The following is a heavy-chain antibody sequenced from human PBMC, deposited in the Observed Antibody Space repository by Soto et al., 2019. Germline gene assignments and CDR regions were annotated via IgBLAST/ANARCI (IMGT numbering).Heavy chain of an antibody. CDR1: GYTFTSYG. J-gene: IGHJ6*02. V-gene: IGHV1-18*04. D-gene: IGHD2-15*01. CDR2: ISAYNGNT. Sequence: QVQLVQSGAEVKKPGASVKVSCKASGYTFTSYGISWVRQAPGQGLEWMGWISAYNGNTNYAQKLQGRVTMTTDTSTSTAYMELRSLRSDDTAVYYCAREREYCSGGSCYSYYYGMDVWGQGTTVTVSS. CDR3: AREREYCSGGSCYSYYYGMDV.